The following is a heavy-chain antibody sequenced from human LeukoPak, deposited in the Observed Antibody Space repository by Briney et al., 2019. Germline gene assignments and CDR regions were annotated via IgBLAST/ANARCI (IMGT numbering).Heavy chain of an antibody. CDR1: GYTFTGYY. CDR3: ARARGEGYYMDV. J-gene: IGHJ6*03. CDR2: INPNNGGT. V-gene: IGHV1-2*02. Sequence: ASVKVSCKASGYTFTGYYMHWMRQAPGQGLEWMGWINPNNGGTHYAQQFQGRVTMTRDTSITTAYMDLSSLRSDDTAMYYCARARGEGYYMDVWGKGTTVTVSS.